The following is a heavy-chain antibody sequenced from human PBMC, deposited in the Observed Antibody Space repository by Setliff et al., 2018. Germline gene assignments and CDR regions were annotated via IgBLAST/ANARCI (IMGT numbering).Heavy chain of an antibody. D-gene: IGHD3-22*01. J-gene: IGHJ6*03. Sequence: SETLSLTCAVSGAAISTYHWSWLRQPPGKGLEWIGYVSYGGSTKYNPSPESRVTISLDAPKNQFSLKLTSVTAADTAVYYCARTGTTYYYSCMDVWGKGTTVTVSS. CDR3: ARTGTTYYYSCMDV. V-gene: IGHV4-59*08. CDR1: GAAISTYH. CDR2: VSYGGST.